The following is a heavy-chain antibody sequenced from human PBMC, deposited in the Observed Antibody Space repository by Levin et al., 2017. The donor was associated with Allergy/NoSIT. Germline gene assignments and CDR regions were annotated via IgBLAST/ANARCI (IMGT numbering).Heavy chain of an antibody. CDR1: GFTFSDYY. CDR2: ISGSGTTI. V-gene: IGHV3-11*01. J-gene: IGHJ4*02. CDR3: ARSGVTTVTTGLDY. D-gene: IGHD4-17*01. Sequence: GESLKISCAASGFTFSDYYMSWIRQAPGKGLEWVSYISGSGTTIYYADSVKGRFTISRDNAKNSLHLQMNSLRAEDTAVYYCARSGVTTVTTGLDYWGQGTLVTVSS.